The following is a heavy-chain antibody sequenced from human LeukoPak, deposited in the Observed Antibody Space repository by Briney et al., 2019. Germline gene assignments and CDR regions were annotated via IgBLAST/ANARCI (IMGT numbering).Heavy chain of an antibody. CDR3: ARDYGDYGWFDH. Sequence: PGGSLRLSCAASGFSVSSNYMSWVRQAPGKGLEWVSALYSGGGTYYADSVKGRFTISRDNSKNTLYLQMNSLRAEDTAVYYCARDYGDYGWFDHWGQGTLVTVSS. D-gene: IGHD4-17*01. CDR2: LYSGGGT. J-gene: IGHJ5*02. V-gene: IGHV3-66*01. CDR1: GFSVSSNY.